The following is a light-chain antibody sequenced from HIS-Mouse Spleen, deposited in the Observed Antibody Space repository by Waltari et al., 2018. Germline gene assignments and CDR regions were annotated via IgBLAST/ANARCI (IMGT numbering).Light chain of an antibody. CDR2: DVS. CDR3: SSYTSSSTPGWV. CDR1: SSDVGGYNH. J-gene: IGLJ3*02. V-gene: IGLV2-14*03. Sequence: QSALTQPASVSGSPGQSITIPCPGTSSDVGGYNHVSWSQQPPGKAPKLMIYDVSNRPSGVSNRFSGSKSGNTASLTISGLQAEDEADYYCSSYTSSSTPGWVFGGGTKLTVL.